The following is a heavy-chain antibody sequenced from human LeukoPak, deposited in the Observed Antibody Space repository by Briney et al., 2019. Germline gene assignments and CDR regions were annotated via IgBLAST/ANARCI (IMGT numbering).Heavy chain of an antibody. J-gene: IGHJ4*02. CDR1: GGSFSGYY. V-gene: IGHV4-31*11. CDR2: IFYSGST. CDR3: ARTEDYYDSSGYYLL. Sequence: SETLSLTCAVYGGSFSGYYWSWIRKHPGKGLEWIGYIFYSGSTYYNPSLKSRVTISVDTPNNQFSLKLSSVTAADTAVYHCARTEDYYDSSGYYLLWGQGTLVTVSS. D-gene: IGHD3-22*01.